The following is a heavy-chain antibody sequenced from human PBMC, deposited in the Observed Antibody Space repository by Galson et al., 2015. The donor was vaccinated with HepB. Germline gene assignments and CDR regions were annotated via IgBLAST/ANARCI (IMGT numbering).Heavy chain of an antibody. J-gene: IGHJ5*02. D-gene: IGHD2-2*02. CDR2: IIPIFGTA. V-gene: IGHV1-69*01. CDR3: ARWVGYCSSTSCYTRQEFWFGWFDP. CDR1: GGTFSSYA. Sequence: CKASGGTFSSYAISWVRQAPGQGLEWMGGIIPIFGTANYAQKFQGRVTITADESTSTAYMELSSLRSEDTAVYYCARWVGYCSSTSCYTRQEFWFGWFDPWGQGTLVTVSS.